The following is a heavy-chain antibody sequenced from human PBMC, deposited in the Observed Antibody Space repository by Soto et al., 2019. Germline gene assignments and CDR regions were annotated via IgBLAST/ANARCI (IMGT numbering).Heavy chain of an antibody. J-gene: IGHJ6*02. D-gene: IGHD6-19*01. CDR2: IWYDGSNK. CDR1: GFTFSSYG. V-gene: IGHV3-33*01. Sequence: HPGGSLRLSCAASGFTFSSYGMHWVRQAPGKGLEWVAVIWYDGSNKYYADSVKGRFTISRDNSKNTLYLQMNSLRAEDTAVYYCARDLGPSHSSGWLGDYYYYYGMDVWGQGTTVTVSS. CDR3: ARDLGPSHSSGWLGDYYYYYGMDV.